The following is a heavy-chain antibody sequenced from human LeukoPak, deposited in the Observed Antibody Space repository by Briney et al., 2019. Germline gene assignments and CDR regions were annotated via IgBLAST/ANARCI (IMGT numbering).Heavy chain of an antibody. V-gene: IGHV4-59*01. Sequence: KPSETLSLTCTVSGGSISSYYWSWIRQPPGKGLEWIGYIYYSGSTNYSPSLKSRVTISVDTSKNQFSLKLSSVTAADTAVYYCARGPTFKWELLYYFDYWGQGTLVTVSS. CDR1: GGSISSYY. CDR2: IYYSGST. D-gene: IGHD1-26*01. CDR3: ARGPTFKWELLYYFDY. J-gene: IGHJ4*02.